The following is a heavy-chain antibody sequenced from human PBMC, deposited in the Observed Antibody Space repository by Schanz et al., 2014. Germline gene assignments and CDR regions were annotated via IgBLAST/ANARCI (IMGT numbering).Heavy chain of an antibody. J-gene: IGHJ4*02. Sequence: QVQLVQSGADVKKPGSSVRVSCKASGGTFSRLTFSWVRQAPGQGLEWMGRVIPILGVTHYAQKLQGRVTITADRSTSTAYMELSSLRSEDTAVYFCAKDLHSNSGNYYSYYFDSWGPGALXTVSS. V-gene: IGHV1-69*08. D-gene: IGHD3-10*01. CDR2: VIPILGVT. CDR1: GGTFSRLT. CDR3: AKDLHSNSGNYYSYYFDS.